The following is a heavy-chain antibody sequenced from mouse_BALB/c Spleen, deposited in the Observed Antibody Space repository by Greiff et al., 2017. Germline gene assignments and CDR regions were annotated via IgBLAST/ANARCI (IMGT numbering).Heavy chain of an antibody. V-gene: IGHV1-7*01. J-gene: IGHJ4*01. CDR1: GYTFTSYW. D-gene: IGHD2-14*01. CDR3: ARWGRYDYYAMDY. CDR2: INPSTGYT. Sequence: QVQLKQSGAELAKPGASVKMSCKASGYTFTSYWMHWVKQRPGQGLEWIGYINPSTGYTEYNQKFKDKATLTADKSSSTAYMQLSSLTSEDSAVYYCARWGRYDYYAMDYWGQGTSVTVSS.